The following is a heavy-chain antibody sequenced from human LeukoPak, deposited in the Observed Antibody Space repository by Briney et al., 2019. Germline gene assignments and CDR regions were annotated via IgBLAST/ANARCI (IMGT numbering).Heavy chain of an antibody. V-gene: IGHV1-69*13. D-gene: IGHD6-13*01. J-gene: IGHJ4*02. CDR3: ARETGSSSSWYDY. CDR1: GGTFSSYA. Sequence: SVKVSCKASGGTFSSYAISWVRQAPGQGLEWMGGIIPIFGTANYAQKFQGRVTITADESTSTAYMELSSLRSEDTTVYYCARETGSSSSWYDYWGQGTLVTVSS. CDR2: IIPIFGTA.